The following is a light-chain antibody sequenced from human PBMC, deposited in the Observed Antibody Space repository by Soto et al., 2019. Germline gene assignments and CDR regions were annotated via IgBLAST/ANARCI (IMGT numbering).Light chain of an antibody. CDR1: TGAVTGNYY. Sequence: QAVVTQEPSLTVAPGGTVTLTCASSTGAVTGNYYASWFQQKPGQAPRTLIYTTSDRYSWTPARFSGSLLGGKAALTLSAVQPEDEAEYYCLLYYGSAYFFGPGTKLTVL. J-gene: IGLJ1*01. V-gene: IGLV7-43*01. CDR3: LLYYGSAYF. CDR2: TTS.